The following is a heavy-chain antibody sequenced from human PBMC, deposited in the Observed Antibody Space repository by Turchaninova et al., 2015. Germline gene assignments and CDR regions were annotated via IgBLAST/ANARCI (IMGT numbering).Heavy chain of an antibody. CDR2: ISYDGSNK. CDR3: AKDRNSSIWYETSFQH. Sequence: QVQLVESGGGVVQPGRSLRLSCAASGFTFSSYGMHWVRQAPGKGLEWVAVISYDGSNKYYAESVKGRFTIYRDNSKNTLYLQMNSLTAEDTAVYYCAKDRNSSIWYETSFQHWGPGALVTVSS. V-gene: IGHV3-30*18. D-gene: IGHD6-13*01. J-gene: IGHJ1*01. CDR1: GFTFSSYG.